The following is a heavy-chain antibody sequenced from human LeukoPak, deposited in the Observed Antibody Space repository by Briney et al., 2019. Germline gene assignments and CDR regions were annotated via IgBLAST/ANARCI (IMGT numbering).Heavy chain of an antibody. CDR1: GGSFSGYY. D-gene: IGHD2-2*01. J-gene: IGHJ5*02. CDR2: INHSGST. V-gene: IGHV4-34*01. CDR3: ARGACDIVVVPAAIASRLFDP. Sequence: SETLSLTCAVYGGSFSGYYWSWIRQPPGKGLEWIGEINHSGSTNYNPSLKSRVTISVDTSKNQSSLKLSSVTAADTAVYYCARGACDIVVVPAAIASRLFDPWGQGTLVTVSS.